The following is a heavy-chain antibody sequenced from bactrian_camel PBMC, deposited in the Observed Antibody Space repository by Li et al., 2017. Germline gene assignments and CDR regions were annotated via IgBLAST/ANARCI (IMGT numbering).Heavy chain of an antibody. D-gene: IGHD6*01. CDR2: IFADGSES. Sequence: ESGGSLVQPGGSLRLSCAASGFTFNTYYMGWVRQAPGKGLEWVSGIFADGSESYYGDSVKGRFTISRDNAKNTVYLRMDDLKTEDTALYYCARREYTWFTDWGQGTQVTVS. CDR1: GFTFNTYY. V-gene: IGHV3S5*01. CDR3: ARREYTWFTD. J-gene: IGHJ4*01.